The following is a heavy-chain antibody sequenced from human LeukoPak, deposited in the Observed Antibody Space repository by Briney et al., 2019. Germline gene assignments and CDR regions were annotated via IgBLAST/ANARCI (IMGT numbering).Heavy chain of an antibody. D-gene: IGHD1-26*01. CDR2: INSDGSET. CDR3: ARAGEGLLAYSFDI. J-gene: IGHJ3*02. CDR1: GFTFSSNW. Sequence: GGSLRLSCVAPGFTFSSNWMHWVRQGPGKGLVWVSRINSDGSETRHADSVKGRFTISRDNAKNTLYLQMNSLRAEDTAVYYCARAGEGLLAYSFDIWGQGTMVTVSS. V-gene: IGHV3-74*01.